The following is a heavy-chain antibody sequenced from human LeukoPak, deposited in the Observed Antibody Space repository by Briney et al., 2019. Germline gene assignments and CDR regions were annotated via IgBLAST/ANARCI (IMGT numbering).Heavy chain of an antibody. Sequence: GGSLRLSCAASGFTFSSYSMNWVRQAPGKGLEWVSSISSSSSYIYYADSVKGRFTISRDNAKNSLYLQMNSLRAEDTAVYYCARDGIIGILTGQQGRYWFDPWGQGTLVTVSS. V-gene: IGHV3-21*01. D-gene: IGHD3-9*01. CDR1: GFTFSSYS. CDR2: ISSSSSYI. CDR3: ARDGIIGILTGQQGRYWFDP. J-gene: IGHJ5*02.